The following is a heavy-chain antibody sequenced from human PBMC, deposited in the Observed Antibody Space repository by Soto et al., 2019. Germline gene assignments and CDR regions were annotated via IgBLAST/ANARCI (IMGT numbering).Heavy chain of an antibody. D-gene: IGHD1-26*01. J-gene: IGHJ2*01. CDR2: ISGSGGST. CDR1: GFTFSSYA. Sequence: EVPLLESGGGLVQPGGSLRLSCAASGFTFSSYAMSWVRQAPGKGLEWVSAISGSGGSTYYAASAKGRFTISRDNSKNTLYLEMNSLRAEDTAVYYCAKVGPRWELYHWYFDLWGRGTLVTVSS. CDR3: AKVGPRWELYHWYFDL. V-gene: IGHV3-23*01.